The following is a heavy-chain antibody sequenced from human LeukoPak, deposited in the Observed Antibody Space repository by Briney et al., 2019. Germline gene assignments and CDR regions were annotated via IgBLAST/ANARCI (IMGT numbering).Heavy chain of an antibody. J-gene: IGHJ6*03. CDR2: INPNSGGT. V-gene: IGHV1-2*02. D-gene: IGHD3-10*01. CDR3: ARAYYYGSGSYYYCYYMDV. Sequence: ASVKVSCKASGYTFTGYYMHWVRQAPGQGLEWMGWINPNSGGTNYAQKFQGRVTMTRDTSISTAYMELSRLRSDDTAVYYCARAYYYGSGSYYYCYYMDVWGKGTTVTVSS. CDR1: GYTFTGYY.